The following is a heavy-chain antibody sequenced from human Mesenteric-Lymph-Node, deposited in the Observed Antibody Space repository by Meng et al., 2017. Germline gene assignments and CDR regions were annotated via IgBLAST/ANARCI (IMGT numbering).Heavy chain of an antibody. CDR3: ASARGVGLDY. CDR2: ISTHGRAT. J-gene: IGHJ4*02. Sequence: EVQLVVSGAGLVQPGASPRLSCAASGFTFSSYGMHWVRQAPGGGLEYVSAISTHGRATYYANSVQCRITISRDNSKHMLYLQMGSLRTEDMAVYYCASARGVGLDYWGQGTLVTVSS. CDR1: GFTFSSYG. D-gene: IGHD1-26*01. V-gene: IGHV3-64*01.